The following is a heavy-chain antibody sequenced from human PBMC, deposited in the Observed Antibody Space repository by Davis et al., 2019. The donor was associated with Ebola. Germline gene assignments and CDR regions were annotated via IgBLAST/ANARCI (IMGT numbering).Heavy chain of an antibody. Sequence: KVSCKASGYTFTRYWIVWVRQMPGKGLEWMGIIYPGDSDTRYSPSFLGQVIFSADKSISTAYLQWSSLKASDTAMYYCARLGARRAVAALDYWGQGTLVTVSS. V-gene: IGHV5-51*01. CDR2: IYPGDSDT. J-gene: IGHJ4*02. D-gene: IGHD6-19*01. CDR3: ARLGARRAVAALDY. CDR1: GYTFTRYW.